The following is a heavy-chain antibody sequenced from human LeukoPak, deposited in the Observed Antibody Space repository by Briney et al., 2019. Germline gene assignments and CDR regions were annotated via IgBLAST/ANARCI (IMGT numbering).Heavy chain of an antibody. CDR3: ARDPNILTGYGAFDI. Sequence: ASVKVSCKASGYTFTSYYMHWVRQAPGQGLEWMGWINPNSGGTNYAQKFQGRVTMTRDTSISTAYMELSRLRSDDTAVYYCARDPNILTGYGAFDIWGQGTMVTVSS. V-gene: IGHV1-2*02. J-gene: IGHJ3*02. D-gene: IGHD3-9*01. CDR2: INPNSGGT. CDR1: GYTFTSYY.